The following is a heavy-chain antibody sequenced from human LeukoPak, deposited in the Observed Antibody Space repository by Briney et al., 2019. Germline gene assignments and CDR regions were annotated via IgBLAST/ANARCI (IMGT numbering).Heavy chain of an antibody. CDR3: GKWGFGSGSLLGFQH. CDR2: ISGSGGST. Sequence: GGSLRLSCAASGFTFSSYAMSWVRQAPGKGLEWVSAISGSGGSTYYADSVKGRFTISRDNSKNTLYLQMNNLRGQDTAVYFFGKWGFGSGSLLGFQHLGQGTLVTVSS. D-gene: IGHD3-10*01. V-gene: IGHV3-23*01. J-gene: IGHJ1*01. CDR1: GFTFSSYA.